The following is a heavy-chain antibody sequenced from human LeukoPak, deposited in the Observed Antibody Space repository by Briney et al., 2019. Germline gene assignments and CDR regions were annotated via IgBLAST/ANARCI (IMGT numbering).Heavy chain of an antibody. V-gene: IGHV3-30-3*01. D-gene: IGHD4-23*01. CDR1: GFTFSSYW. Sequence: GGSPRLSCAASGFTFSSYWMSWVRQAPGKGLEWVAVISYDGSNKYYADSVKGRFTISRDNSKNTLYLQMNSLRAEDTAVYYCARDQANSPGFDYWGQGTLVTVSS. CDR3: ARDQANSPGFDY. CDR2: ISYDGSNK. J-gene: IGHJ4*02.